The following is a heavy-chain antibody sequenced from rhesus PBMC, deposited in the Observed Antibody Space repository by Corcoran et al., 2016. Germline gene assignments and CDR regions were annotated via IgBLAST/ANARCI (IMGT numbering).Heavy chain of an antibody. CDR2: IDSSGSP. Sequence: QLQLQESGPGLVKPSETLSLTCAVSGGSITGYWWSWIRQPPGKGLEWIGRIDSSGSPDDNPSLKSRVTISRDTPKNQFSLKLNSVTATDTAVYYCGRDASYSTWVDYWGQGVLVTVSS. V-gene: IGHV4-160*01. CDR3: GRDASYSTWVDY. J-gene: IGHJ4*01. CDR1: GGSITGYW. D-gene: IGHD6-13*01.